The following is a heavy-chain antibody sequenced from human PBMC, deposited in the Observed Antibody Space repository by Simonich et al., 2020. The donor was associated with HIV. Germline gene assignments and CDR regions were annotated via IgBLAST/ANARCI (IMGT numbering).Heavy chain of an antibody. V-gene: IGHV4-34*01. CDR1: GGSFSGYY. J-gene: IGHJ4*02. D-gene: IGHD4-17*01. Sequence: QVQLQQWGAGLLKPSETLSLTCAVYGGSFSGYYWSWIRQPPGKGLAWIGEINHSGSTNYNPSRKSRVTISVDTSKNQFSLKLSSVTAADTAVYYCARRHPTTVTTPYFDYWGQGTLVTVSS. CDR2: INHSGST. CDR3: ARRHPTTVTTPYFDY.